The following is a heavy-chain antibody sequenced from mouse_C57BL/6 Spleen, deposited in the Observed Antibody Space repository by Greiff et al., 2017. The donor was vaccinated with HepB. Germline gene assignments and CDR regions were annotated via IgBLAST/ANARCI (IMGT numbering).Heavy chain of an antibody. CDR1: GFTFSSYA. D-gene: IGHD1-1*01. J-gene: IGHJ3*01. CDR3: ARDTVVGGDWFAY. V-gene: IGHV5-4*01. CDR2: ISDGGSYT. Sequence: DVMLVESGGGLVKPGGSLKLSCAASGFTFSSYAMSWVRQTPEKRLEWVATISDGGSYTSYPDNVKGRFTISRDNAKNNLYLQMSHLKSEDTAMYYCARDTVVGGDWFAYWGQGTLVTVSA.